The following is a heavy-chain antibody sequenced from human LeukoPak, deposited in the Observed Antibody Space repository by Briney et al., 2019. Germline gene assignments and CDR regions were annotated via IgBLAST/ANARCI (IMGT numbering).Heavy chain of an antibody. Sequence: GGSLRLSCAASGFTFSSYAMHWVRQAPGKGLEWVAVISYDGSNKYYADSVKGRFTISRDNSKNTLYLQMNSLRAEDTAVYYCARDYYWGQGTLVTVSS. CDR3: ARDYY. CDR2: ISYDGSNK. V-gene: IGHV3-30-3*01. CDR1: GFTFSSYA. J-gene: IGHJ4*02.